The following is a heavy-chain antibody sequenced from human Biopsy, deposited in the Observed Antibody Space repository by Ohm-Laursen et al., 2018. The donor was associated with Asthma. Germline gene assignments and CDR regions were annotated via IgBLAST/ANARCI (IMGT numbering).Heavy chain of an antibody. Sequence: SLRLSCAASGFTFSRYGMHWVRQAPGEGLEWVAVIWYDGSNKYYADSVKGRFTISRDNAKNSLYLQMNSLRAEDTAAYYCARVDTIFGVVIPIYYYYGVDVWGQGTTVTVSS. CDR1: GFTFSRYG. V-gene: IGHV3-33*01. CDR3: ARVDTIFGVVIPIYYYYGVDV. J-gene: IGHJ6*02. D-gene: IGHD3-3*01. CDR2: IWYDGSNK.